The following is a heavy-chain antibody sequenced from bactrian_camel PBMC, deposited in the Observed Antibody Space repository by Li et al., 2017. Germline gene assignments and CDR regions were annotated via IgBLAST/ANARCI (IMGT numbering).Heavy chain of an antibody. V-gene: IGHV3-3*01. CDR3: VRDVSSYSWASFTY. J-gene: IGHJ4*01. CDR2: ISPGGPLT. D-gene: IGHD1*01. CDR1: GRTYNNYV. Sequence: HVQLVESGGGSVQAGTSLILSCAAVGRTYNNYVMGWFRQGPGNERAGVAAISPGGPLTYYIDSVKGRFTISRDNGKNTVFLQMNSLKPEDTAVYYCVRDVSSYSWASFTYWGQGTQVTVS.